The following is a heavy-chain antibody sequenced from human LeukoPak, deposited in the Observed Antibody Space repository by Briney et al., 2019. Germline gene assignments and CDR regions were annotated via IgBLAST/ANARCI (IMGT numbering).Heavy chain of an antibody. CDR3: ARLPSSNWFDP. CDR2: IYPGDSDT. Sequence: GESLKISCQTSGYIFTTYWIGCVRQMPGKGLEWMGIIYPGDSDTRYSPSFQGQVTISADKSISTAYLQWSSLKASDTAMYYCARLPSSNWFDPWGQGTLVTVSS. CDR1: GYIFTTYW. J-gene: IGHJ5*02. D-gene: IGHD6-6*01. V-gene: IGHV5-51*01.